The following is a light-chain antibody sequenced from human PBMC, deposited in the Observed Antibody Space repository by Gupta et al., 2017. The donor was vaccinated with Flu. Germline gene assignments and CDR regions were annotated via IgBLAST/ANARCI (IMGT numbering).Light chain of an antibody. J-gene: IGKJ2*01. CDR3: QHLGT. CDR2: GAA. Sequence: ELVMTQSPVTLSVSPGERATLSCRASQSVGSHLAWYHQTPGQPPRLLIYGAATRATGVPDRFSGSGSGTEFTLIISSLRSEDFGVYYCQHLGTFGQGTKLEIK. V-gene: IGKV3-15*01. CDR1: QSVGSH.